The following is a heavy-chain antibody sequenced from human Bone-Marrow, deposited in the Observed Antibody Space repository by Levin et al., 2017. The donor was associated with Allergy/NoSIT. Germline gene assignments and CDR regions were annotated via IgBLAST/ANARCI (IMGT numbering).Heavy chain of an antibody. CDR3: ARGRSVVVPAARLFSWFDP. J-gene: IGHJ5*02. Sequence: PGGSLRLSCKGSGYSFTSYWIGWVRQMPGKGLEWMGIIYPGDSDTRYSPSFQGQVTISADKSISTAYLQWSSLKASDTAMYYCARGRSVVVPAARLFSWFDPWGQGTLVTVSS. CDR1: GYSFTSYW. CDR2: IYPGDSDT. V-gene: IGHV5-51*01. D-gene: IGHD2-2*01.